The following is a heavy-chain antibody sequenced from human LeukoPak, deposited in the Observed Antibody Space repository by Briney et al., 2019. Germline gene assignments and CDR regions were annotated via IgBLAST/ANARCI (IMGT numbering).Heavy chain of an antibody. CDR3: ARGYGTFDF. D-gene: IGHD5-18*01. CDR1: GGSVTNSY. Sequence: PSETLSLTCSVSGGSVTNSYWSWIRQPPGKGPEWMGYIYHSGSTYYNPSLKSRVTMSVDRSKNHFSLKLNSVTAADTAVYYCARGYGTFDFWGQGILVTVSS. CDR2: IYHSGST. J-gene: IGHJ4*02. V-gene: IGHV4-59*04.